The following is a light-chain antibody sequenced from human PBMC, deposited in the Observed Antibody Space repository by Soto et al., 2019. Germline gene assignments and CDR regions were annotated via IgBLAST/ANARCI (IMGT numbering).Light chain of an antibody. J-gene: IGKJ1*01. Sequence: DIQMTQSPSSVSASLGYRFTITCRVSQDISSWLDWYQQKTGKAPKLLIYAASNLQNGVPSRFRGSGFGTDFTLTISSLQPEDFETYYCQQANSFPRTLGQGTKVDIK. V-gene: IGKV1-12*01. CDR1: QDISSW. CDR2: AAS. CDR3: QQANSFPRT.